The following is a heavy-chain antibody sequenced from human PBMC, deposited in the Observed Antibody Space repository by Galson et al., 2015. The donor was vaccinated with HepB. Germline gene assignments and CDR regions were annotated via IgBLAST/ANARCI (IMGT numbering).Heavy chain of an antibody. V-gene: IGHV1-69*13. Sequence: SVKVSCKASGGTFSSYAISWVRQAPGQGLEWMGGIIPIFGTANYAQKFQGRVTITADESTSTAYMELSSLRSEDTAVYYCARGDRGTPAVVVFSIHPRPRYGMDVWGQGTTVTVSS. CDR3: ARGDRGTPAVVVFSIHPRPRYGMDV. CDR1: GGTFSSYA. D-gene: IGHD4-23*01. CDR2: IIPIFGTA. J-gene: IGHJ6*02.